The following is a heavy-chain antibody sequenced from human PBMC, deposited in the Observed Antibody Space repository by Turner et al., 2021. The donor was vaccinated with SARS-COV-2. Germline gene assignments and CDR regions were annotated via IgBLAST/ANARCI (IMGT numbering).Heavy chain of an antibody. Sequence: ELHLLDSGGGLVRPGGSLGLPCPAPGFTFSSYWMHWVRQAPGKGLVWVSRIKSDGSSTSYADSVKGRFTISRDNAKNTLYLQMNSLRAEDTAVYYCARDQIAATHAFDIWGQGTMVTVSS. D-gene: IGHD6-13*01. CDR1: GFTFSSYW. V-gene: IGHV3-74*01. CDR3: ARDQIAATHAFDI. CDR2: IKSDGSST. J-gene: IGHJ3*02.